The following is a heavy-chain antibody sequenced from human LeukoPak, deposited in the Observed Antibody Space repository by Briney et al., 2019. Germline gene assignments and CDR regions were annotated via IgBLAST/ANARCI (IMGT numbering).Heavy chain of an antibody. CDR2: TSNSSSYI. CDR3: ARDAYYYDSSGYYDY. D-gene: IGHD3-22*01. V-gene: IGHV3-21*01. Sequence: GGSLRLSCAASGFTFSSYSMNWVRQAPGKGLEWVSSTSNSSSYIYYADSVTGRFTISRDNAKHSLYLQMTSLRAEDTAVYYCARDAYYYDSSGYYDYWGQGTLVTVSS. CDR1: GFTFSSYS. J-gene: IGHJ4*02.